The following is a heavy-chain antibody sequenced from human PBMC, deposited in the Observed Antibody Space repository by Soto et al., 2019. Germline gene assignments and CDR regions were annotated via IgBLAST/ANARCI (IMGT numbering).Heavy chain of an antibody. CDR2: IYYSGST. J-gene: IGHJ4*02. D-gene: IGHD6-19*01. V-gene: IGHV4-39*01. Sequence: QLQLQESGPGLVKPSETLSLTCTVSGGSISSSSYYWGWIRQPPGKGLEWIGSIYYSGSTYYNPSLKRRVTISVDTSKNQFSLKLSSVTAADTAVYYCARIAVAGTNGGYYFDYWGQGTLVTVSS. CDR3: ARIAVAGTNGGYYFDY. CDR1: GGSISSSSYY.